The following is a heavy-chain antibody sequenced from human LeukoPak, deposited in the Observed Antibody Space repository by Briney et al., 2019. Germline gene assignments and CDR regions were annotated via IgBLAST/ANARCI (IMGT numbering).Heavy chain of an antibody. V-gene: IGHV3-66*01. CDR3: ARVATYYIDY. D-gene: IGHD5-12*01. CDR2: IYSGGST. Sequence: GGSLRLSCAASGFTFSSYGMSWVRQAPGKGLEWVSVIYSGGSTYYADSVKGRFTISRDNSKNTLYLQMNSLRAEDTAVYYCARVATYYIDYWGRGTLVTVSS. J-gene: IGHJ4*02. CDR1: GFTFSSYG.